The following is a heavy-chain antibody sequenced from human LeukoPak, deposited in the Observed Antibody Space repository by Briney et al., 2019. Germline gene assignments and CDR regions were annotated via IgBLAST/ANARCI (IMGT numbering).Heavy chain of an antibody. Sequence: GRSLRLSCAASGFTFSSYAMSWVRQAPGKWLERVSAFSGSGGSTYYVDSVKGRFTISRENSKNTLYLQMNSLRAEDTAVYYCAKDLSDYWGQGTLVTVSS. J-gene: IGHJ4*02. D-gene: IGHD3-16*02. CDR2: FSGSGGST. V-gene: IGHV3-23*01. CDR1: GFTFSSYA. CDR3: AKDLSDY.